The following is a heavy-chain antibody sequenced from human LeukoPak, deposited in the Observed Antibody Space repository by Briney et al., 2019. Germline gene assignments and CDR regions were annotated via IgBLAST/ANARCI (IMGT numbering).Heavy chain of an antibody. V-gene: IGHV4-34*01. CDR2: INHSGST. J-gene: IGHJ5*02. Sequence: SETLSLTCAVYGGSFSGYYWSWIRQPPGKGLEWIGEINHSGSTNYNPSLKSRVTISVDTSKNQVSLKLSSVTAADTAVYYCARGNNGDYGEYNWFDPWGQGTLVTVSS. CDR3: ARGNNGDYGEYNWFDP. D-gene: IGHD4-17*01. CDR1: GGSFSGYY.